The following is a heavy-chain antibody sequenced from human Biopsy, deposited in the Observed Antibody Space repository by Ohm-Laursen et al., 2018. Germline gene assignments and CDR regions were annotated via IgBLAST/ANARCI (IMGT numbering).Heavy chain of an antibody. Sequence: SLRLSRAASGFTLSDHHMAWVRQAPGKGLEWLSYISSSGATIKYADSVKGRFTISRDNAKNSLYLRMNSLRAEDTAVYFCARARDDFVVVPAAFFDFWGQGTLVTVSS. CDR2: ISSSGATI. V-gene: IGHV3-11*01. D-gene: IGHD2-15*01. CDR3: ARARDDFVVVPAAFFDF. CDR1: GFTLSDHH. J-gene: IGHJ4*02.